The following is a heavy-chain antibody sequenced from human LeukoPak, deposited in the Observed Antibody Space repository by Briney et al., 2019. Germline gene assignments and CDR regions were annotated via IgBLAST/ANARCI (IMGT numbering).Heavy chain of an antibody. CDR3: ARGSSPMTTADY. D-gene: IGHD4-17*01. J-gene: IGHJ4*02. CDR1: GGSFSGYY. V-gene: IGHV4-34*01. CDR2: INHSGST. Sequence: TSETLSLTCAVYGGSFSGYYWSWIRQPPGKGLEWIGEINHSGSTNYNPSLKSRVTIPVDTSKNQFSLKLSSVTAADTAVYYCARGSSPMTTADYWGQGTLVTVSS.